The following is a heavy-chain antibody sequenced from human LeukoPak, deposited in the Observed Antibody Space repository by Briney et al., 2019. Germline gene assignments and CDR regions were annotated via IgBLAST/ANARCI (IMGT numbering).Heavy chain of an antibody. Sequence: SETLSLTCTVSGGSISSYYWSWIRQPPGKGLEWIGYISYSGSTNYNPSLKSRVTISVDTSKNHFSLKLNSVTAADTAVYYCARGLGLWFGELIPYFDYWGRGTLVTVSS. CDR2: ISYSGST. V-gene: IGHV4-59*01. CDR3: ARGLGLWFGELIPYFDY. J-gene: IGHJ4*02. CDR1: GGSISSYY. D-gene: IGHD3-10*01.